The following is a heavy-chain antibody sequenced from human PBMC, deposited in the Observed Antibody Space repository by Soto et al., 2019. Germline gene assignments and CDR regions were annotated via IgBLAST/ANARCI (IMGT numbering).Heavy chain of an antibody. J-gene: IGHJ4*02. Sequence: QVQLVQSGAEVKKPESSVKVSCKAPGGTFSTYAISWVRQAPGQGLEWMGGIIPMFGTANYAKRFQDRVTMTADKSTNTVYMELSSLRSEDTAVYFCASGIQLWLRRINNGYSGWGQGTLVTVSS. V-gene: IGHV1-69*14. CDR2: IIPMFGTA. CDR1: GGTFSTYA. CDR3: ASGIQLWLRRINNGYSG. D-gene: IGHD5-18*01.